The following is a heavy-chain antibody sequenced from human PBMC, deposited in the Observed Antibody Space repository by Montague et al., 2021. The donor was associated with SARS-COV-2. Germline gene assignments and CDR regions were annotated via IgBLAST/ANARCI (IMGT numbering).Heavy chain of an antibody. CDR3: ARDGLERRWWMLGWFDP. J-gene: IGHJ5*02. D-gene: IGHD1-1*01. CDR2: IYTSGST. Sequence: SETLSLTCTVSGGSISSYYWSWIRQPAGKGLEWIGRIYTSGSTNXNPSLKSRVTMSVDTSKNQFSLKLRSVTAADTAVYFCARDGLERRWWMLGWFDPWGQGTLVTVSS. V-gene: IGHV4-4*07. CDR1: GGSISSYY.